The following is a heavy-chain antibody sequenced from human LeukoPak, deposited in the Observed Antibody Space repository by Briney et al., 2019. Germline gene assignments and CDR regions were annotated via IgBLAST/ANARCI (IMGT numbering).Heavy chain of an antibody. V-gene: IGHV4-30-4*08. Sequence: SETLSLTCTVSGGSISSGDYYWGWIRQPPGKGLEWIGYIYYSGSTYYNPSLKSRVTISVDTSKNQFSLKLSSVTAADTAVYYCARGSRGEYAFDIWGQGTMVTVSS. CDR3: ARGSRGEYAFDI. J-gene: IGHJ3*02. D-gene: IGHD3-10*01. CDR2: IYYSGST. CDR1: GGSISSGDYY.